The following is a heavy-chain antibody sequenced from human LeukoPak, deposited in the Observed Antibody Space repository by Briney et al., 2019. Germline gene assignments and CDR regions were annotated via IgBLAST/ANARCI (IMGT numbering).Heavy chain of an antibody. Sequence: PGGSLRLSCAASGFTFSDYYMSWLRQAPGKGLEWLSYISSSGNTIYYADSVKGRFTISRDNANNSLYLQMNSLRPEDTAVYYCARRGSDYWGQGTLVTVSS. V-gene: IGHV3-11*04. CDR2: ISSSGNTI. CDR1: GFTFSDYY. CDR3: ARRGSDY. J-gene: IGHJ4*02.